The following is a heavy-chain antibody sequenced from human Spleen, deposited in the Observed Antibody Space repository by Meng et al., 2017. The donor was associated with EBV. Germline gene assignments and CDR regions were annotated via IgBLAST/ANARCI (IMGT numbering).Heavy chain of an antibody. CDR1: VFTFANAW. J-gene: IGHJ2*01. CDR2: IQATTDGGTV. V-gene: IGHV3-15*01. D-gene: IGHD2-21*02. CDR3: TTVGGHSVVVTEDWYFDL. Sequence: EEQLVESGGGLVKPGGSLILSCAASVFTFANAWMSWVRQAPGKGLEWVGRIQATTDGGTVDYAAPVKGRFTISRDDSENTLYLQMNSLKTEDTAVYYCTTVGGHSVVVTEDWYFDLWGRGPLVTVAS.